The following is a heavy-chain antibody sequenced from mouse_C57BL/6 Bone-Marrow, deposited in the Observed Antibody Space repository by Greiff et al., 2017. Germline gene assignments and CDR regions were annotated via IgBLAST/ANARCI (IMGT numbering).Heavy chain of an antibody. V-gene: IGHV5-6*01. J-gene: IGHJ2*01. D-gene: IGHD1-1*01. CDR2: ISSGGSYT. Sequence: EVQVVESGGDLVKPGGSLKLSCAASGFTFSSYGMSWVRQTPDKRLEWVATISSGGSYTYYPDSVKGRFTISSDHAKNTLYLQMSSLKSEDTAMYYCARPYYYGSSLYFDYWGQGTTLTVSS. CDR1: GFTFSSYG. CDR3: ARPYYYGSSLYFDY.